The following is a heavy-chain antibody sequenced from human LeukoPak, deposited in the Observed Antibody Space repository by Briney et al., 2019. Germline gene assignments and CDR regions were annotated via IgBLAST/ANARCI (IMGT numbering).Heavy chain of an antibody. Sequence: GGSLRLSYAASGFTVRSNYMRWVRQAPGKGLEWVSVIYSGGSTYYADSVKGRFTFSRDNSKNTLYLQMNSLRAEDTAVYYCARGDCSGGSCYFDYWGQGTLVTVSS. V-gene: IGHV3-53*01. CDR1: GFTVRSNY. CDR2: IYSGGST. D-gene: IGHD2-15*01. J-gene: IGHJ4*02. CDR3: ARGDCSGGSCYFDY.